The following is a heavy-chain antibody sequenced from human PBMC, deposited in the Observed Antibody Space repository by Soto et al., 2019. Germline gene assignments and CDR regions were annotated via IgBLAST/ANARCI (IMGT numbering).Heavy chain of an antibody. CDR1: GGAIYSPSYY. J-gene: IGHJ4*02. CDR2: IYYSGST. CDR3: ARLSGRRFFEY. D-gene: IGHD6-6*01. V-gene: IGHV4-39*01. Sequence: SETLSLTCTVSGGAIYSPSYYWGWIRQTPGKGLEYIGSIYYSGSTFNNPSLGRRVTISLDAPKKQVSLSLSSATAADTAVYYCARLSGRRFFEYWGQGALVTVSS.